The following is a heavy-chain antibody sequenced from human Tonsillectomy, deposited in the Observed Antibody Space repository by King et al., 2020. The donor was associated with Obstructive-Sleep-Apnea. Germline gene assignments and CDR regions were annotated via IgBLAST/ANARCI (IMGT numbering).Heavy chain of an antibody. J-gene: IGHJ4*02. D-gene: IGHD1-26*01. Sequence: VQLVESGGGVVQPGRSLRLSCAASGFTFSSYGMHWVRQAPGKGLEWGAVISYDGSNKYYADSVKGRFTISRDNSKNTLYLQMNSLRAEDTAVYYGANRVGAKNVDYWGQGTLVTVSS. CDR3: ANRVGAKNVDY. CDR1: GFTFSSYG. V-gene: IGHV3-30*18. CDR2: ISYDGSNK.